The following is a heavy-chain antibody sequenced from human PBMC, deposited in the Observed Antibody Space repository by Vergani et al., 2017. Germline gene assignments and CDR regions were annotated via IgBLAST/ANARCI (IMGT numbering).Heavy chain of an antibody. CDR3: AKDRPRDWETPLFLFDY. J-gene: IGHJ4*02. V-gene: IGHV3-23*01. CDR1: GFTFTSYG. D-gene: IGHD1-26*01. CDR2: ISARGGSP. Sequence: EVQLLESGGGLVQPGESLSLSCTVPGFTFTSYGTSGVPQAPGKGLEWVSGISARGGSPYYTDSARVRFIISRDISKNELYLQMSSLRADDTAVYYCAKDRPRDWETPLFLFDYWGQGTLVAVSS.